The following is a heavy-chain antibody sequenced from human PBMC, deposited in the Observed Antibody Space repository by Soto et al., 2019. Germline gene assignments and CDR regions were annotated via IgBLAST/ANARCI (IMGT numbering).Heavy chain of an antibody. Sequence: SGPTLVNPTQTLTLTCTFSGFSLSTSGVGVGWIRQPPGKALEWLALIYWNDDKRYSPSLKSRLTITKDTSKNQVVLTMTNMDPVDTATYYCARRPNWKSGFDPWGQGTLVTVSS. J-gene: IGHJ5*02. CDR2: IYWNDDK. CDR1: GFSLSTSGVG. D-gene: IGHD1-20*01. V-gene: IGHV2-5*01. CDR3: ARRPNWKSGFDP.